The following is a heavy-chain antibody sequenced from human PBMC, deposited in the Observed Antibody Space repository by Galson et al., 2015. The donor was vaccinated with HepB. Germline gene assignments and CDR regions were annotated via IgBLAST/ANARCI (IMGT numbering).Heavy chain of an antibody. Sequence: SLRLSCAASGFTVSSHYMSWVRQAPGKGLEWFSVIYSGGSTYYADSVKGRFTISRDNSKNTLYLQMNSLRAEDTAVYYCARVLVDTAMGNWFDPWGQGTLVTVSS. CDR2: IYSGGST. V-gene: IGHV3-53*01. J-gene: IGHJ5*02. CDR3: ARVLVDTAMGNWFDP. CDR1: GFTVSSHY. D-gene: IGHD5-18*01.